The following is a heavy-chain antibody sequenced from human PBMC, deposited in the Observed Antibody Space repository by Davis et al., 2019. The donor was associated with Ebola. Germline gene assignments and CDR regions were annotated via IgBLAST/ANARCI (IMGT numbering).Heavy chain of an antibody. Sequence: ASVKVSCKASGYTFTSYDINWVRQATGQGLEWMGWINPNSGGTNYAQKFQGRVTMTRDTSISTAYMELSRLRSDDTAVYYCARVGVIASWGQGTLVTVSS. CDR2: INPNSGGT. V-gene: IGHV1-2*02. CDR3: ARVGVIAS. D-gene: IGHD2-21*01. CDR1: GYTFTSYD. J-gene: IGHJ4*02.